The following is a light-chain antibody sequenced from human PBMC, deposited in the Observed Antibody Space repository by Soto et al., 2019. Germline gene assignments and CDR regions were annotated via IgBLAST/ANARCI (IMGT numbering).Light chain of an antibody. CDR1: SSDVGGYNY. Sequence: QSVLTQPASVSGSPGQSITISCTGTSSDVGGYNYVSWYQQHPGKAPKLMIYDVSNRPSGVSNRFSGSKSGNTASLTISGLQAEDEADYYCSSYTSSSTLYVFGTGPKLTGL. CDR3: SSYTSSSTLYV. J-gene: IGLJ1*01. CDR2: DVS. V-gene: IGLV2-14*01.